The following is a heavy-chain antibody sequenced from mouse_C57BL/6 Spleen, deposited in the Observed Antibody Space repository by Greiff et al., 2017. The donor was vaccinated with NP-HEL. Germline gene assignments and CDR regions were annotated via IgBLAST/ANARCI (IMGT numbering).Heavy chain of an antibody. CDR3: ARNYGSSYDFDY. CDR2: ISYDGSN. V-gene: IGHV3-6*01. D-gene: IGHD1-1*01. Sequence: VQLKESGPGLVKPSQSLSLTCSVTGYSITSGYYWNWIRQFPGNKLEWMGYISYDGSNNYNPSLKNRISITRDTSKNQFFLKLNSVTTEDTATYYCARNYGSSYDFDYWGQGTTRTVSS. CDR1: GYSITSGYY. J-gene: IGHJ2*01.